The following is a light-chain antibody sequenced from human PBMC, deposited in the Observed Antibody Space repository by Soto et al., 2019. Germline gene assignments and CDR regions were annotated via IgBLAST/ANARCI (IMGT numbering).Light chain of an antibody. CDR3: MQALQTPH. Sequence: DIVMTQSPLSLPVTPGEPASISCRSSQSLLHSNGYNYLDWYLQKPGQSPQLLIYLGSNRASGVPDRFSGSGSGTDFTLKISRVEAEDVGAYYCMQALQTPHFGQGTRLEIK. CDR1: QSLLHSNGYNY. J-gene: IGKJ5*01. CDR2: LGS. V-gene: IGKV2-28*01.